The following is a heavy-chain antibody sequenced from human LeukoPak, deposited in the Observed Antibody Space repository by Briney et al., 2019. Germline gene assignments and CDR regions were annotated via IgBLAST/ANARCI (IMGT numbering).Heavy chain of an antibody. J-gene: IGHJ4*02. CDR2: INPNSGGT. V-gene: IGHV1-2*02. D-gene: IGHD6-13*01. CDR3: ARVVAAAGARDFDY. Sequence: ASVKVSCKTSGYTFNAYYMYWVRQAPGQGLEWMGWINPNSGGTNYAQKFQGRVTMTRDTSISTAYMELSRLRSDDTAVYYCARVVAAAGARDFDYWGQGTLVTVSS. CDR1: GYTFNAYY.